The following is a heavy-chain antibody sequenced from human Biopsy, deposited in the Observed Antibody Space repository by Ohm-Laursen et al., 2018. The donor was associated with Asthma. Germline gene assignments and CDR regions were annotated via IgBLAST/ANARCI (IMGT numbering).Heavy chain of an antibody. CDR3: ARDPGGSAYYFDY. Sequence: SLRLSCATSGFTFSSYSINWVRQAPGKGLEWLSYITSGSSTIYYADSVKGRFTASRDNAQNSLYLQMNSLKADDTAVYYCARDPGGSAYYFDYWGQGTLVTVSS. V-gene: IGHV3-48*01. CDR1: GFTFSSYS. J-gene: IGHJ4*02. D-gene: IGHD3-10*01. CDR2: ITSGSSTI.